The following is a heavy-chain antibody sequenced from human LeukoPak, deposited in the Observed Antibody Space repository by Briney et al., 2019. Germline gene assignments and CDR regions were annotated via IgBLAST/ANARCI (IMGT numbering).Heavy chain of an antibody. CDR1: GGTFSSYA. Sequence: SVKVSCKASGGTFSSYAISWVRQAPGQGLEWMGGIIPIFGTANYAQKFQGRVTITADESRSTAYMELSSLRSEDTAVYYCASNLAGRLSENWFDPWGQGTLVTVSS. D-gene: IGHD3-10*01. CDR2: IIPIFGTA. V-gene: IGHV1-69*01. J-gene: IGHJ5*02. CDR3: ASNLAGRLSENWFDP.